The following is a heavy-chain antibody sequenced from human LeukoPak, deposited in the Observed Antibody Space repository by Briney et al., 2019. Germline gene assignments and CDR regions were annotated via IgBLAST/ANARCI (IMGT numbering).Heavy chain of an antibody. CDR1: GFTFSDYY. CDR3: ARAPSLIPDH. Sequence: GGSLRLSCAASGFTFSDYYMSWIRQAPGKGLEWLSYISSSGNIKYYTDSVKGRFTISRDNAKNSLYLQMNSLRAEDTAVYYCARAPSLIPDHWGQGALVTVSS. D-gene: IGHD2-2*02. CDR2: ISSSGNIK. V-gene: IGHV3-11*01. J-gene: IGHJ4*02.